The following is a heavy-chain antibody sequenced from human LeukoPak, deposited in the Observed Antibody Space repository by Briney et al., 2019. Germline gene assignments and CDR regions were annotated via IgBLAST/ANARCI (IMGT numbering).Heavy chain of an antibody. CDR2: TYYKSKWF. V-gene: IGHV6-1*01. Sequence: SQTLSLTCAISGDSVSSNTVAWNWIRQSPSRGLEWLGRTYYKSKWFSRITITPDTSKNQFSLQLNSVTPEDTAVYYCARDPGWLEFDYWGQGTLVTVSS. J-gene: IGHJ4*02. CDR1: GDSVSSNTVA. CDR3: ARDPGWLEFDY. D-gene: IGHD5-12*01.